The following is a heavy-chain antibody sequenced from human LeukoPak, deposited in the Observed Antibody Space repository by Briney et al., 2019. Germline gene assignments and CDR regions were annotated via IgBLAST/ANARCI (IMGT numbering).Heavy chain of an antibody. Sequence: GGSLRLSCAASGFTFSSYAMTWVRQAPGKGLEWVSGISGSGGNTYYADSVMGRFTVSRDNSKNTLYLQMNSLRAEDTATYYCAKDLTSPYYPNYFDCRGQGTLVTVSS. J-gene: IGHJ4*02. V-gene: IGHV3-23*01. CDR3: AKDLTSPYYPNYFDC. D-gene: IGHD3-22*01. CDR2: ISGSGGNT. CDR1: GFTFSSYA.